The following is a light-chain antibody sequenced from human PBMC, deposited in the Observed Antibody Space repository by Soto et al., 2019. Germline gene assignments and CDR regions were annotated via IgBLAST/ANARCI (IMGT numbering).Light chain of an antibody. V-gene: IGLV1-47*01. CDR2: RNN. CDR3: AAWDGSLSAWV. J-gene: IGLJ3*02. CDR1: SSNIGSNY. Sequence: QSVLTQPPSASGTPGQRVTISCSGSSSNIGSNYVYWYQQLPGTAPKLLIYRNNHRPSGVPDRFSGSKSGTYAALAISGLRSEDEADYYCAAWDGSLSAWVFGGGTKLTVL.